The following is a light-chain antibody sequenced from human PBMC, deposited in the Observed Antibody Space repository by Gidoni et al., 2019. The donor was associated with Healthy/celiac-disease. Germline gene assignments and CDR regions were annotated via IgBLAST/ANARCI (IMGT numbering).Light chain of an antibody. CDR2: DAS. J-gene: IGKJ1*01. CDR1: QSVSSY. V-gene: IGKV3-11*01. Sequence: VLTQSPATLSWSPGERATLSCRASQSVSSYLAWYQQTPGQAPRLLIYDASNRATGIPARFSGSGSGTDFTLTISSLEPEDFAVYYCQQRSNWWTFGQGTKVEIK. CDR3: QQRSNWWT.